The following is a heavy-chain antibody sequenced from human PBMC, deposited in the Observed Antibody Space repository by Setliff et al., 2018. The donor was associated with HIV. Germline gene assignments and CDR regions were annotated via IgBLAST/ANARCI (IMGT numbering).Heavy chain of an antibody. CDR1: GYSFTSYW. J-gene: IGHJ4*02. Sequence: GESLKISCKGSGYSFTSYWIGWVRQKPGKGLEWMGIIFPGDSKTHYSPSFQGRVTLSADKSISTAYLQWSSLQTSDSGMYYCARGIAALTASFDYWGQGSLVTVSS. CDR3: ARGIAALTASFDY. D-gene: IGHD2-21*02. V-gene: IGHV5-51*01. CDR2: IFPGDSKT.